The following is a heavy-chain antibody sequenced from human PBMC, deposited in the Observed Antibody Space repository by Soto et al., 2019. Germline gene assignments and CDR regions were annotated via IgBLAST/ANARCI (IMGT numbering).Heavy chain of an antibody. CDR1: RGTFGTYV. D-gene: IGHD1-1*01. CDR2: IIPIFGST. J-gene: IGHJ4*02. V-gene: IGHV1-69*06. CDR3: ARGPSLGGNFDS. Sequence: QVQLVQSGAEVKKPGSSVKVSCKASRGTFGTYVITWVRQAPGQGLEWMGGIIPIFGSTTYAQRFQGRVTFTADTSTSSAYMDLSNLRSEDTAVYYCARGPSLGGNFDSLGQGTLVTVSS.